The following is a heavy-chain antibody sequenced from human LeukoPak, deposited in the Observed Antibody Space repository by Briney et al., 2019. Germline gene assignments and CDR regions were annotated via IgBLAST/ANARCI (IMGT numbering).Heavy chain of an antibody. J-gene: IGHJ4*02. D-gene: IGHD3-22*01. CDR2: IIPILVTA. CDR3: ALTRPHYYDSSGSIDY. V-gene: IGHV1-69*13. Sequence: GASVKVSCKASGGTFSSYAISWVRQAPGQGLEWMGGIIPILVTANYAQKFQGRVTITADESTSTAYMELSSLRSEDTAVYYCALTRPHYYDSSGSIDYWGQGTLVTVSS. CDR1: GGTFSSYA.